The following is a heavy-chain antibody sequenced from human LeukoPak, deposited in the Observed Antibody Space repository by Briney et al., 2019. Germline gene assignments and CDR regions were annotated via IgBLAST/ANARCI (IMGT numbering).Heavy chain of an antibody. CDR1: GYTFTSYD. CDR3: ARGRGYSYGYADY. CDR2: MNPNSGNT. J-gene: IGHJ4*02. D-gene: IGHD5-18*01. V-gene: IGHV1-8*01. Sequence: ASVKVSCKASGYTFTSYDINWVRQATGQGLEWMGWMNPNSGNTGYAEKFQGRVTMTRNTSIRTAYMELSSLRSDDTAVYYCARGRGYSYGYADYWGQGILVTVSS.